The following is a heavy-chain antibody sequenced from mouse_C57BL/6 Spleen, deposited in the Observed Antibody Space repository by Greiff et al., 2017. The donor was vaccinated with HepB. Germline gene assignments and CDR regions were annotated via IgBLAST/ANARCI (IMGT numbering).Heavy chain of an antibody. CDR1: GYTFTSYG. D-gene: IGHD4-1*01. CDR2: IYPRSGNT. J-gene: IGHJ2*01. CDR3: ARSGTGTDDY. Sequence: QVQLKQSGAELARPGASVKLSCKASGYTFTSYGISWVKQRTGQGLEWIGEIYPRSGNTYYNEKFKGKATLTADKSSSTAYMELRSLTSEDSAVYFCARSGTGTDDYWGQGTTLTVSS. V-gene: IGHV1-81*01.